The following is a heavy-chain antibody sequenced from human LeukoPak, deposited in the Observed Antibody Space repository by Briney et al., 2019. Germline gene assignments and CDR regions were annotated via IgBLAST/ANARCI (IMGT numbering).Heavy chain of an antibody. Sequence: SETLSLTCSVSGGSISGYYWSWIRQPPGKELEWIGYVYYSENTKYNPSLESRVTISLDTSKNQFSLRLNSVTTADTAVYFCTRRVAITGTPKAYFDYWGPGILVTVSS. J-gene: IGHJ4*02. CDR1: GGSISGYY. CDR3: TRRVAITGTPKAYFDY. V-gene: IGHV4-59*08. CDR2: VYYSENT. D-gene: IGHD1-20*01.